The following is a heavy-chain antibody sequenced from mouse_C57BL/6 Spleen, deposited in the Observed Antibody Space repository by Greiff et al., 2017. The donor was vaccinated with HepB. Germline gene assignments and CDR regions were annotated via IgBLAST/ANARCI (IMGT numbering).Heavy chain of an antibody. Sequence: EVKLVESGGGLVKPGGSLKLSCAASGFTFSDYGMHWVRQAPEKGLEWVAYISSGSSTIYYADTVKGRFTIARDNAKNTLFLQMTSLRSEDTAIYYCARGLPYYFDYWGQGTTLTVSS. CDR2: ISSGSSTI. J-gene: IGHJ2*01. CDR3: ARGLPYYFDY. V-gene: IGHV5-17*01. CDR1: GFTFSDYG. D-gene: IGHD2-4*01.